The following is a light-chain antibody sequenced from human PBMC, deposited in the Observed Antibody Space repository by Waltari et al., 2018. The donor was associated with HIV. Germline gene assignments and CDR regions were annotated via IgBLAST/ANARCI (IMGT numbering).Light chain of an antibody. CDR2: DAS. CDR1: QSVSSY. V-gene: IGKV3-11*01. J-gene: IGKJ2*01. Sequence: EIVLTQSPATLSLSPGERATLPCRASQSVSSYLAWYQQKPGQAPWLLIYDASNRATGIPARFSGSGSGTDFTLTISSLEPEDFAVYYCQQRSNGPPYTVGQGTKLEIK. CDR3: QQRSNGPPYT.